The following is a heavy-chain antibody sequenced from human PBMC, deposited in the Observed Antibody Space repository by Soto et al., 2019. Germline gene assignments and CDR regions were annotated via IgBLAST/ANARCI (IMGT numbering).Heavy chain of an antibody. J-gene: IGHJ4*02. Sequence: VGSLILSCAASGFSLTRYWMSWVRQAPGKGLEWVANIKQDGSEKYYVDSVKGRFTISRDNAKNSLYLQMNSLRAEDTAVYYCARAPITIFGGVRYYFDYWGPGTLVTVSS. CDR3: ARAPITIFGGVRYYFDY. D-gene: IGHD3-3*01. CDR1: GFSLTRYW. CDR2: IKQDGSEK. V-gene: IGHV3-7*03.